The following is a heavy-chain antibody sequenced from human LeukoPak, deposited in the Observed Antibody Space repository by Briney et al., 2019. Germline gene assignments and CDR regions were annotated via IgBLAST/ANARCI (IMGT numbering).Heavy chain of an antibody. J-gene: IGHJ4*02. V-gene: IGHV3-21*01. CDR2: ISSSSSYI. Sequence: GGSLRLSCAASGFTFSSYWMHWVRQAPGKGLEWVSSISSSSSYIYYADSVKGRFTISRDNAKNSLYLQMNSLRAEDTAVYYCARVLVGAFDYWGQGTLVTVSS. CDR3: ARVLVGAFDY. D-gene: IGHD1-26*01. CDR1: GFTFSSYW.